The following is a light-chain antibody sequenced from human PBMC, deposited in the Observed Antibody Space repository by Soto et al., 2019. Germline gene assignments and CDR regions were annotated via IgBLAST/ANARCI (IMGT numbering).Light chain of an antibody. CDR2: DAS. Sequence: LQMTQSPSTLSASVGDRVTIACRASQSISNWVAWYQQKPGKAPRLLIYDASSLESGVPSRFSGSGSGTEFTLTISSLQPDDFATYYCQHYNSYSPTWTFGQGTKVDIK. V-gene: IGKV1-5*01. CDR3: QHYNSYSPTWT. J-gene: IGKJ1*01. CDR1: QSISNW.